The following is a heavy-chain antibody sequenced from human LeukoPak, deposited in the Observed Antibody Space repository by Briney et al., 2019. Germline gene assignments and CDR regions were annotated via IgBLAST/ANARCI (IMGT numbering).Heavy chain of an antibody. D-gene: IGHD1-26*01. CDR3: ARDSGNYLDAFDI. CDR1: GFIFSRHS. Sequence: GGSLRLSCAGSGFIFSRHSMSWVRQAPGKGLEWVSSISTSSSYIYYADSVKGRFTISRDNARNSLYLQMNSLRVEDTAVYYCARDSGNYLDAFDIWGQGTMVTASS. V-gene: IGHV3-21*01. J-gene: IGHJ3*02. CDR2: ISTSSSYI.